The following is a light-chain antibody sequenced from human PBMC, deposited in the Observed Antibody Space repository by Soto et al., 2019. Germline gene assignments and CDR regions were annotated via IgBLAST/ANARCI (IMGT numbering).Light chain of an antibody. CDR1: QSVSSN. CDR3: QQYNKWPPYT. V-gene: IGKV3-15*01. J-gene: IGKJ2*01. Sequence: EIVMTQSPATLSVSPGERATLSCRASQSVSSNLAWYQQKPGQAPRLHIYGASTRATGIPARFSGSGSGTEFTLTISSLQSEDFAVYYCQQYNKWPPYTFGQGTKLEIK. CDR2: GAS.